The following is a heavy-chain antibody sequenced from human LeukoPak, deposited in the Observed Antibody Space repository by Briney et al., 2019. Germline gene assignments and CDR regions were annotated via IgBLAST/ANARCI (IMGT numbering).Heavy chain of an antibody. D-gene: IGHD6-13*01. J-gene: IGHJ3*02. CDR3: ATSFAGYSPDAFDI. Sequence: GASVKGSCKASGGTFSSYAISWVRQAPGQGLEWMGGIIPIFGTANYAQKFQGRVTITADKSTSTAYMELSSLRSEDTAVYYCATSFAGYSPDAFDIWGQGTMVTVSS. CDR2: IIPIFGTA. CDR1: GGTFSSYA. V-gene: IGHV1-69*06.